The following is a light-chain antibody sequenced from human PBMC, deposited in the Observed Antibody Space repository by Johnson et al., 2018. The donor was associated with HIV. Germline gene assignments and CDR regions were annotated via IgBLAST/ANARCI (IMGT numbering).Light chain of an antibody. V-gene: IGLV1-51*01. CDR3: GRWDDSLSTYV. CDR2: DNT. Sequence: QSVLTQPPSVSAAPGQKVTISCSGSSSNIGNNYVSWYQQLPGTAPKLLIYDNTKRPSGIPDRFSGSKSGTSATLGITGIQTGDEADYYCGRWDDSLSTYVFGTGTKVTVL. J-gene: IGLJ1*01. CDR1: SSNIGNNY.